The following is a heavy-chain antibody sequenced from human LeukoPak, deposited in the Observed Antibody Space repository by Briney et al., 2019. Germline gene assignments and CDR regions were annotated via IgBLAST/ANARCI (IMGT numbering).Heavy chain of an antibody. CDR1: GFTFSSYG. CDR2: IRSGGSNK. CDR3: ARIASGSYFDY. V-gene: IGHV3-30*02. J-gene: IGHJ4*02. Sequence: GGSLRLSCAASGFTFSSYGMHWVRQAPGKGLKWVAFIRSGGSNKYYADSVKVRFTISRAISKNNLYLHMNSLRAEDAPVYYFARIASGSYFDYGGEGTLVSVS. D-gene: IGHD1-26*01.